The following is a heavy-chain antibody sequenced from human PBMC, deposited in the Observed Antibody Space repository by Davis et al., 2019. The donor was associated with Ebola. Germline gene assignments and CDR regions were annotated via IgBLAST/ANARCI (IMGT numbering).Heavy chain of an antibody. CDR2: ISSSGSTI. CDR3: ARDWSNYGMDV. CDR1: GFTFSDYY. J-gene: IGHJ6*02. D-gene: IGHD3-3*01. Sequence: GESLKISCAASGFTFSDYYMSWIRQAPGKGLEWVSYISSSGSTIYYADSVKGRFTISRDNAKNSLYLQMNSLRAEDTAVYYCARDWSNYGMDVWGQGTTVTVSS. V-gene: IGHV3-11*01.